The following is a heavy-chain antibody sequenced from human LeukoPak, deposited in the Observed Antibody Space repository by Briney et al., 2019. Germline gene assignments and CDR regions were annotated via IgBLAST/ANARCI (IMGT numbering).Heavy chain of an antibody. CDR1: RGTFPNYD. Sequence: GASVKVSCRASRGTFPNYDISWVRQAPGQRLEWMGWINAGNGSTKYSQKFQGRVTITRDTSASTAYMELSSLRSEDTAVYYCARVNYGSGSYTDYWGQGTLVTVSS. CDR2: INAGNGST. CDR3: ARVNYGSGSYTDY. D-gene: IGHD3-10*01. V-gene: IGHV1-3*01. J-gene: IGHJ4*02.